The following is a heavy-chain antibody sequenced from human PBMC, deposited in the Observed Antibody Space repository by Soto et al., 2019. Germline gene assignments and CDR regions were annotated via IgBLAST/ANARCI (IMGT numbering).Heavy chain of an antibody. CDR1: GYTFTSYA. V-gene: IGHV1-3*01. D-gene: IGHD1-26*01. J-gene: IGHJ6*02. CDR2: INAGNGNT. Sequence: ASVKVSCKASGYTFTSYAMDWVRQAPGQRLEWMGWINAGNGNTKYSQKFQGRVTITRDTSASTAYMELSSLRSEDTAVYYCARDAPRRGSYSYYYGMDVWGQGTTVTVSS. CDR3: ARDAPRRGSYSYYYGMDV.